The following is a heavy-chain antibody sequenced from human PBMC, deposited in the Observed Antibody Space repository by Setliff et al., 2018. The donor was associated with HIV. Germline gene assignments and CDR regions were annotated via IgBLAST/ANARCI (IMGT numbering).Heavy chain of an antibody. CDR2: IRSGSGTV. CDR3: ARDWPGYGFDI. D-gene: IGHD7-27*01. J-gene: IGHJ3*02. V-gene: IGHV3-48*01. Sequence: ASETLSLSCAASGFTFSSYSMNWVRQSPGKGLEWVSYIRSGSGTVYYADSVRGRFTMSRDNAKNSLYLQMNSLRAEDTAVYYCARDWPGYGFDIWGQGTMVTVSS. CDR1: GFTFSSYS.